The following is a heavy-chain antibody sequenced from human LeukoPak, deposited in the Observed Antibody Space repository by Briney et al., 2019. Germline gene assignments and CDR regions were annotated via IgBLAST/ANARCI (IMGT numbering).Heavy chain of an antibody. Sequence: AASVKVSCKVSGYTLTELSMHWVRQAPGKGLEWMGGFDPEDGETIYAQKFQGRVTMTTDTSTTTAYMELRSLRSDDTAVYYCAKGYYCTYGVSYGGDFDNWGQGTLVTVSS. D-gene: IGHD2-8*01. CDR1: GYTLTELS. V-gene: IGHV1-24*01. CDR3: AKGYYCTYGVSYGGDFDN. CDR2: FDPEDGET. J-gene: IGHJ4*02.